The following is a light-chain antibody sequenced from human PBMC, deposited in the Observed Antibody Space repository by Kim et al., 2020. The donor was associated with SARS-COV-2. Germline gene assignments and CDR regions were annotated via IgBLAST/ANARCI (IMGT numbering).Light chain of an antibody. CDR1: TSNIGAGYD. CDR2: GNN. CDR3: QSYASGLSGSTV. V-gene: IGLV1-40*01. J-gene: IGLJ1*01. Sequence: QSVLTQPPSVSGAPGQRVTISCTGSTSNIGAGYDVHWYQQLPGTAPKLLIYGNNNRPSGVPDRFSGSKSGTSASLAITGLQAEDEADYYCQSYASGLSGSTVFGTGTKVTVL.